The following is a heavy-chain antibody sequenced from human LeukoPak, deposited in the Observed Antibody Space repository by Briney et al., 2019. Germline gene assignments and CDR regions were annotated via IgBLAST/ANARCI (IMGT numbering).Heavy chain of an antibody. D-gene: IGHD3-3*01. V-gene: IGHV1-2*02. CDR2: INPKSGGT. CDR1: GYTFTDYF. CDR3: ARGPRITIFGVVMANDAFDI. J-gene: IGHJ3*02. Sequence: ASVKVSCKASGYTFTDYFMNWVRQAPGQGLEWMGWINPKSGGTVYAQKFQGRVTMTRDTSSSTAFMELSRLRFDDTVVYYCARGPRITIFGVVMANDAFDIWGQGTMVTVSS.